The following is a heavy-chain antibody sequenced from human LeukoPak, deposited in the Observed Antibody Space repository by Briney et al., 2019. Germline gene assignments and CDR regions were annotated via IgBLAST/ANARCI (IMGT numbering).Heavy chain of an antibody. CDR1: GGSISSGGYY. J-gene: IGHJ4*02. Sequence: PSETLSLTCTVSGGSISSGGYYWSWIRQHPGKGLEWIGYIYYSGSTYHNPSLKSRVTISVDTSKNQFSLKLSSVTAADTAVYYCATGPTCGGDCYSSFDYWGQGTLVTVSS. CDR2: IYYSGST. CDR3: ATGPTCGGDCYSSFDY. V-gene: IGHV4-31*03. D-gene: IGHD2-21*02.